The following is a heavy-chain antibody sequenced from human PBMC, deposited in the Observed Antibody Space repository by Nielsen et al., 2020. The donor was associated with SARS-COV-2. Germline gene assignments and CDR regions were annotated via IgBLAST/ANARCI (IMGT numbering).Heavy chain of an antibody. V-gene: IGHV3-74*01. D-gene: IGHD2-21*02. J-gene: IGHJ4*02. CDR3: AKDSGGDSLFDY. Sequence: GGSLRLSCAASGFTFSNFWMHWVRQAPGKGLMWVSRIKTDGSSARYADSVKGRFTVSRDNSKNTLYLQMNSLRAEDTALYYCAKDSGGDSLFDYWGQGTLVTVSS. CDR1: GFTFSNFW. CDR2: IKTDGSSA.